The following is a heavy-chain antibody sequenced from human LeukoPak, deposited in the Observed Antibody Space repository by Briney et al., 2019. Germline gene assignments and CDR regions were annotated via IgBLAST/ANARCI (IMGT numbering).Heavy chain of an antibody. CDR3: ARAVTYGDYVFDY. D-gene: IGHD4-17*01. J-gene: IGHJ4*02. CDR2: IYHSGST. CDR1: GGSISSGGYS. Sequence: KPSETLSLTCAVSGGSISSGGYSWSWIRQPPGKGLEWIGYIYHSGSTYYNPSLKSRVTISVDRSKNQFSLKLSSVTAADTAVYYCARAVTYGDYVFDYWGQGTLVTVSS. V-gene: IGHV4-30-2*01.